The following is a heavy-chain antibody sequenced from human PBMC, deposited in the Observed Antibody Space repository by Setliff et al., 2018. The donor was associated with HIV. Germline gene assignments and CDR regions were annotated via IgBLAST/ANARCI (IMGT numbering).Heavy chain of an antibody. J-gene: IGHJ4*02. CDR3: ASPASGGSSGQYHY. V-gene: IGHV4-61*02. Sequence: LSLTCTVSGGSISSGSYYWSWIRQPAGKGLEWIGRSYTSGSTNYNPSLISRVTISVDTSKNQFSLRLSSVTAADTAVYYCASPASGGSSGQYHYWGQGTLVTVSS. D-gene: IGHD6-19*01. CDR2: SYTSGST. CDR1: GGSISSGSYY.